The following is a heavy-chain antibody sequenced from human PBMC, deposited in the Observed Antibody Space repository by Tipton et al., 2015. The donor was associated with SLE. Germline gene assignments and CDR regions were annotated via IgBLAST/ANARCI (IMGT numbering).Heavy chain of an antibody. V-gene: IGHV3-33*08. J-gene: IGHJ4*02. Sequence: SLRLSCATSGFTFSAYGMHWVRQAPGKGLEWVALMWYDGNDKYYAESVKGRFTISRDNSKNTLYLQINSLRAEDTAVYYCARTKGSFSFDYWGQGTLVTVSS. D-gene: IGHD3-10*01. CDR2: MWYDGNDK. CDR3: ARTKGSFSFDY. CDR1: GFTFSAYG.